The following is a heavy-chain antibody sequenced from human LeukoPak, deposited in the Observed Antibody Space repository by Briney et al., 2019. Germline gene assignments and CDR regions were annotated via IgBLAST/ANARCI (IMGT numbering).Heavy chain of an antibody. CDR2: IYYSGST. CDR3: AKDQAGPYFDY. Sequence: SETLSLTCTVSGGSISSSSYYWGWIRQPPGKGLEWIGSIYYSGSTYYNPSLKSRVTISVDTSKNQFSLKLSSVTAADTAVYYCAKDQAGPYFDYWGQGTLVTVSS. D-gene: IGHD6-19*01. CDR1: GGSISSSSYY. J-gene: IGHJ4*02. V-gene: IGHV4-39*07.